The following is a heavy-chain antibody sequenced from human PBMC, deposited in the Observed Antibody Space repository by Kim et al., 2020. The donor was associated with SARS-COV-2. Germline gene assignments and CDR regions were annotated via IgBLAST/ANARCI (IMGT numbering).Heavy chain of an antibody. Sequence: SVKGRFTISRDNYKNTLYLQMNSLRAEDTAVYYCAKDRFSSSWGYNWFDPWGQGTLVTVSS. J-gene: IGHJ5*02. V-gene: IGHV3-23*01. D-gene: IGHD6-13*01. CDR3: AKDRFSSSWGYNWFDP.